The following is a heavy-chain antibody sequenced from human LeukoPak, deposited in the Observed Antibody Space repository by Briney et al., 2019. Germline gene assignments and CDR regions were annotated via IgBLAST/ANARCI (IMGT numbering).Heavy chain of an antibody. CDR3: ASLAYFGRFDP. CDR1: GGSISSSSYY. D-gene: IGHD2/OR15-2a*01. J-gene: IGHJ5*02. Sequence: KSSETLSLTCTVSGGSISSSSYYWGWIRQPPGKGLEWIGSIYYSGSTYYNPSLKSRVTISVDTSKNQFSLKLSSVTAADTAVYYCASLAYFGRFDPWGQGTLVTVSS. V-gene: IGHV4-39*01. CDR2: IYYSGST.